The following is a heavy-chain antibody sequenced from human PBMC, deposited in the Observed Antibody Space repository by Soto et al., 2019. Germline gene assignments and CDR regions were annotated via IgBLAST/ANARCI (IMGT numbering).Heavy chain of an antibody. CDR1: GFTFSSYG. Sequence: QVQLVESGGGVVQPGSSLRLSCAASGFTFSSYGMHWVRQAPGKGLEWVAVISYDGSNKYYADSVKCPCTISRDNSKNTLYLQRNNPRAEVTAVDYWAKDRNAIRGYRYGPNDYWGQGSLVTVSS. CDR3: AKDRNAIRGYRYGPNDY. J-gene: IGHJ4*02. CDR2: ISYDGSNK. D-gene: IGHD5-18*01. V-gene: IGHV3-30*18.